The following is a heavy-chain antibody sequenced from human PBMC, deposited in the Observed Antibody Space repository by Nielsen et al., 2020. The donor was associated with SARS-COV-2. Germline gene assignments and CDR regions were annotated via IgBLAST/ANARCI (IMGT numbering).Heavy chain of an antibody. D-gene: IGHD3-16*01. V-gene: IGHV3-53*01. CDR3: ARGGGGMDV. CDR1: GFTVSRYN. J-gene: IGHJ6*02. Sequence: GESLKFSCAAPGFTVSRYNMNWVRQAPGKGLEWVSIIYSDGSTYYAGSVKGRLTISRDNSKNTLYLQMNSLRAEDTAVYYCARGGGGMDVWGQGTTVTVSS. CDR2: IYSDGST.